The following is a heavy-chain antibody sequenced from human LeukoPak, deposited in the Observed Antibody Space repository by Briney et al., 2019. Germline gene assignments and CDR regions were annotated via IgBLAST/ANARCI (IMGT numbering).Heavy chain of an antibody. CDR3: AREVGAIDY. D-gene: IGHD1-26*01. CDR1: GFTFSGYD. CDR2: ISSSSTTI. J-gene: IGHJ4*02. Sequence: PGRSLRLSCAASGFTFSGYDMSWVRQAPGKGLEWVSYISSSSTTIYYADSVKGRFTISRDNAKNSLYLQMNSLRAEDTAVYYCAREVGAIDYWGQGTLVTVSS. V-gene: IGHV3-48*04.